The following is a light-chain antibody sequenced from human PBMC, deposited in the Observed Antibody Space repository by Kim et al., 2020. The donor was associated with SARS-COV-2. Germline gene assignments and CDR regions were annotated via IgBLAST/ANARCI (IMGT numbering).Light chain of an antibody. CDR1: TSAVSAYYR. Sequence: SVATSSAGATSAVSAYYRVSSYRQSPGTAPTLMIYEVSHRPSGVPDRFSGSRSVNTASLTISGLQAEDDADYYCCSYTSSTTLVFGGGTQLTVL. CDR3: CSYTSSTTLV. CDR2: EVS. V-gene: IGLV2-18*02. J-gene: IGLJ2*01.